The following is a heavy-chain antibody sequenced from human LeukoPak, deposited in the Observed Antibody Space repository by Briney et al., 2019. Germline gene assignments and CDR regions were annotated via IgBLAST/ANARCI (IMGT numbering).Heavy chain of an antibody. CDR1: GGSISSYY. CDR3: ARVRAIAAAGISYFDY. D-gene: IGHD6-13*01. V-gene: IGHV4-59*01. J-gene: IGHJ4*02. CDR2: IYYSGST. Sequence: SETLSLTCTVSGGSISSYYWSWIRQPPGKGLEWIGYIYYSGSTNYDPSLKSRVTISVDTSKNQFSLKLSSVTAADTAVYYCARVRAIAAAGISYFDYWGQGTLVTVSS.